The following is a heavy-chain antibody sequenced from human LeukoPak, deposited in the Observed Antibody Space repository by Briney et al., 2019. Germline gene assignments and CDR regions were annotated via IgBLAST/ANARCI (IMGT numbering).Heavy chain of an antibody. CDR1: GFTFSSYS. D-gene: IGHD4-17*01. J-gene: IGHJ4*02. CDR3: ARGPYGDYVFDY. CDR2: ISSSSYI. V-gene: IGHV3-21*01. Sequence: GGSLRLSCAASGFTFSSYSMNWVRQAPGKGLEWVSSISSSSYIYYADSVKGRFTISRDHAKNSLYLQMNSLRAEDTAVYYCARGPYGDYVFDYWGQGTLVTVSS.